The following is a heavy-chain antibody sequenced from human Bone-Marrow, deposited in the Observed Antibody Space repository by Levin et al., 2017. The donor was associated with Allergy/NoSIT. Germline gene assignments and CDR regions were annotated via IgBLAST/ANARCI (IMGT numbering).Heavy chain of an antibody. Sequence: PGGSLRLSCAASGFTFDDFAMYWVRQAPGKGLEWVSGISNNSTNIGYADSVKGRFTISRDNVNSLRAEDTALYYCAKALRSTRELRTRPCITVQKPSVVPAATGKQRKTQVAGTITSLDYDGMDVWGQGTTVTVSS. J-gene: IGHJ6*02. D-gene: IGHD2-2*01. V-gene: IGHV3-9*01. CDR1: GFTFDDFA. CDR3: AKALRSTRELRTRPCITVQKPSVVPAATGKQRKTQVAGTITSLDYDGMDV. CDR2: ISNNSTNI.